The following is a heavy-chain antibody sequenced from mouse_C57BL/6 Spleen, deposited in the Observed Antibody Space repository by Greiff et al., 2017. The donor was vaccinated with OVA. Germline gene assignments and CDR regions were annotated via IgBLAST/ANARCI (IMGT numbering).Heavy chain of an antibody. V-gene: IGHV5-17*01. D-gene: IGHD1-1*01. CDR1: GFTFSDYG. Sequence: DVKLVESGGGLVKPGGSLKLSCAASGFTFSDYGMHWVRQAPEKGLEWVAYISSGSSTIYYADTVKGRFTISRDNAKNTLFLQMTSLRSEDTAMDYCARGGTVVPSWFAYWGQGTLVTVSA. J-gene: IGHJ3*01. CDR2: ISSGSSTI. CDR3: ARGGTVVPSWFAY.